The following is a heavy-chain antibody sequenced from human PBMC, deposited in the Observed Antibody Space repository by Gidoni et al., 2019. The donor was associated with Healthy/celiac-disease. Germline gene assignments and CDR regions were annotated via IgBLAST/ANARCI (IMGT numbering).Heavy chain of an antibody. CDR1: GGSISSYY. J-gene: IGHJ6*03. V-gene: IGHV4-59*01. Sequence: QVQLQESGPGLVKPSETLSLTCTISGGSISSYYWSWIRQPPGKGLEWIGYIYYSGSTNYNPSLKSRVTISVDTSKNQFSLKLSSVTAADTAVYYCARDGYSYMDVWGKGTTVTVSS. CDR3: ARDGYSYMDV. CDR2: IYYSGST. D-gene: IGHD6-13*01.